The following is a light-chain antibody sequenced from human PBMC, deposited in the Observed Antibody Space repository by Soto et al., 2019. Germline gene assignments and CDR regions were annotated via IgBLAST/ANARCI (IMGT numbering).Light chain of an antibody. CDR2: GAS. CDR1: QSVNAN. V-gene: IGKV3-15*01. Sequence: VMTQSPAPLSVSPGDRATLSCRASQSVNANLAWYQQKPGQAPRLLIHGASNRATGIPARFSGSGFGTDFILSISSLQSEDFAVYYCQQYNTWLWTFGKGTKVEIK. J-gene: IGKJ1*01. CDR3: QQYNTWLWT.